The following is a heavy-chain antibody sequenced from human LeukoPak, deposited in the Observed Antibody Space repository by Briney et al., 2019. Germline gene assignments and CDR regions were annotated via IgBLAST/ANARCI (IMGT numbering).Heavy chain of an antibody. D-gene: IGHD3-16*01. Sequence: SETLSLTCIVSGGSLSSGDYYWSWIRQPPGKGLEWIGYIYYSGSTYYNPSLKSRVVISLDTSKNQCSLKLTSVTAADTAVYYCARESLGGHYFDYWGQGILVTVSS. J-gene: IGHJ4*02. CDR2: IYYSGST. V-gene: IGHV4-30-4*08. CDR3: ARESLGGHYFDY. CDR1: GGSLSSGDYY.